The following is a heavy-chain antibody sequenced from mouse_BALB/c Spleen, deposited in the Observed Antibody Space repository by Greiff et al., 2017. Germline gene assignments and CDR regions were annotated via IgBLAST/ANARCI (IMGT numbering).Heavy chain of an antibody. V-gene: IGHV14-3*02. J-gene: IGHJ4*01. Sequence: EVQLQQSGAELVKPGASVKLSCTASGFNIKDTYMHWVKQRPEQGLEWIGRIDPANGNTKYDPKFQGKATITADTSSNTAYLQLSSLTSEDTAVYYCARDGSSYPLAMDYWGQGTSVTVSS. CDR3: ARDGSSYPLAMDY. CDR1: GFNIKDTY. CDR2: IDPANGNT. D-gene: IGHD1-1*01.